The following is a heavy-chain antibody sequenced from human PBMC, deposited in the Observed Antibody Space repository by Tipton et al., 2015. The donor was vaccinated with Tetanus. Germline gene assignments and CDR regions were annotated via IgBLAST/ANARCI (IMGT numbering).Heavy chain of an antibody. V-gene: IGHV4-39*07. CDR1: DESISSSSYY. CDR2: ISNSGTS. CDR3: ARGGSYSYGPRGFDL. Sequence: TLSLTCTVSDESISSSSYYWGWIRHHPGRGLEWIASISNSGTSYNNPSFRSRVTISVDTPKNQFSLKLTSLTVADTAVYYCARGGSYSYGPRGFDLWGRGTLVTVSS. D-gene: IGHD5-18*01. J-gene: IGHJ2*01.